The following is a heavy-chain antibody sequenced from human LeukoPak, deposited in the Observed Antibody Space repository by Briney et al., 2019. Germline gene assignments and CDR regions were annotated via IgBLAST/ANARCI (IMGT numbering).Heavy chain of an antibody. Sequence: ASVKVSCKASGGTFSSYAISWVRQAHGQGLEWMGRIIPILGIANYAQKFQGRVTITADKSTSTAYMELSSLRSEDTAVYYCARISKSNYYGMDVWGQGTTVTVSS. CDR3: ARISKSNYYGMDV. V-gene: IGHV1-69*04. CDR1: GGTFSSYA. J-gene: IGHJ6*02. CDR2: IIPILGIA.